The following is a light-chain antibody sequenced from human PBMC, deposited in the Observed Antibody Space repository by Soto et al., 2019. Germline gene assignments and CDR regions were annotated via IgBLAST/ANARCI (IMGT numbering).Light chain of an antibody. J-gene: IGLJ3*02. CDR2: EVI. CDR1: SSDVGIFNR. V-gene: IGLV2-18*01. CDR3: SLYTSTNTWV. Sequence: QSALTQPPSVSGSPGQSITISCTGTSSDVGIFNRVSWYQQPPGTAPKLMIYEVINRPSGVPDRFSGSKSGSTASLTISGLQAEYEADYYCSLYTSTNTWVFGGVTKLTVL.